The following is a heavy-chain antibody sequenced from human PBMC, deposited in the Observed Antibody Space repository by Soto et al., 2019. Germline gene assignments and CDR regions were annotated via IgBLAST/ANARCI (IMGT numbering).Heavy chain of an antibody. CDR1: GYTFTNYG. J-gene: IGHJ6*02. D-gene: IGHD2-2*01. CDR3: ARVNIVLVPSPDV. Sequence: QVQLVQSGPEVKKPGASVKVSCKASGYTFTNYGMSWARQVHGQGLEWMGWISVDNGKTDYAQKFQGRVTMTTDTSTNTAYMELRSLRSDDTAVYFCARVNIVLVPSPDVWCQGTTVTVSS. CDR2: ISVDNGKT. V-gene: IGHV1-18*04.